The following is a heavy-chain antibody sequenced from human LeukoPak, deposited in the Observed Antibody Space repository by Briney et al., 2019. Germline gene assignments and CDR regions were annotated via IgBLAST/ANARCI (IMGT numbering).Heavy chain of an antibody. V-gene: IGHV3-30*02. CDR1: GFTFSSYG. CDR2: IRYDGSNK. J-gene: IGHJ4*02. CDR3: AKDLGRGYSYGWEAFDY. Sequence: GGSLRLSCAASGFTFSSYGMHWVRQAPGKGLEWVAFIRYDGSNKYYADSVKGRFTISRDNSKNTLYLQMNSLRAEDAAVYYCAKDLGRGYSYGWEAFDYWGQGTLVTVSS. D-gene: IGHD5-18*01.